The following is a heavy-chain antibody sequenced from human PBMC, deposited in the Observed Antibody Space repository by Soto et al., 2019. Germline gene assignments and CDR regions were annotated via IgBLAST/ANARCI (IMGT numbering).Heavy chain of an antibody. D-gene: IGHD2-15*01. CDR2: INHSGST. Sequence: QVQLQQWGAGLLKPSETLSLTCAVYGGSCSGYYWSWIRQPPGKGLEWIGEINHSGSTNYNPSLKSRVTISVDTSKNQFSLKLSSVTAADTAVYYCARPAIGCSGGSCHKWFDPWGQGTLVTVSS. CDR1: GGSCSGYY. J-gene: IGHJ5*02. V-gene: IGHV4-34*01. CDR3: ARPAIGCSGGSCHKWFDP.